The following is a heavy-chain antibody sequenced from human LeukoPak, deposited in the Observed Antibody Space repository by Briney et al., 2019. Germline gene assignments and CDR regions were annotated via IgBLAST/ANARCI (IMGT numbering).Heavy chain of an antibody. CDR3: ARDVMSSWYFDY. CDR2: ISSSSSYI. Sequence: GSLRLSCAASGFTFSSYSMNWVRQAPGKGLEWVSSISSSSSYIYYADSMKGRFTISRDNAKNSLYLQMNSLRAEDTAVYYCARDVMSSWYFDYWGQGTLVTVSS. CDR1: GFTFSSYS. V-gene: IGHV3-21*01. J-gene: IGHJ4*02. D-gene: IGHD6-13*01.